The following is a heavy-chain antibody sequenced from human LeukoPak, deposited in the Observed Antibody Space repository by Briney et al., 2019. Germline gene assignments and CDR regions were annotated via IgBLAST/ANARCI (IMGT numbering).Heavy chain of an antibody. CDR3: AREIAYRKVYNWFDP. CDR1: GGSISSGGYY. D-gene: IGHD3-16*01. J-gene: IGHJ5*02. CDR2: IYYSGST. V-gene: IGHV4-31*03. Sequence: SETLSLTCTVSGGSISSGGYYWSWIRQHPGKGLEWIGYIYYSGSTYYNPSLKGRVTISVDTSKNQFSLKLSSVTAADTAVYYCAREIAYRKVYNWFDPWGQGTLVTVSS.